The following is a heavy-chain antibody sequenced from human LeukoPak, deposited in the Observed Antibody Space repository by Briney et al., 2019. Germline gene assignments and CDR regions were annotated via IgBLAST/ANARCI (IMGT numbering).Heavy chain of an antibody. CDR1: GFPFSSYA. CDR2: ISLDGSDK. J-gene: IGHJ6*02. D-gene: IGHD3-16*01. Sequence: QPGGSLRLSCAASGFPFSSYAMHWVRQAPGKGLEWLTVISLDGSDKFYADSVKGRFTISRDNSKDTVYLQMDSLRTEDSTVYYCARGANGASRRYAGPFGFYGMDVWGQGTTVTVSS. CDR3: ARGANGASRRYAGPFGFYGMDV. V-gene: IGHV3-30*04.